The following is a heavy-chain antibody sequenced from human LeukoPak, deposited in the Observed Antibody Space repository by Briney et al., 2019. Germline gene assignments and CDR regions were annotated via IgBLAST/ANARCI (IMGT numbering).Heavy chain of an antibody. J-gene: IGHJ4*02. V-gene: IGHV1-2*02. CDR3: ARAWEYSYGFFKY. D-gene: IGHD5-18*01. CDR2: INPNSGGT. Sequence: GASVKVSCKASGYTFTGYYMHWVRQAPGQGLEWMGWINPNSGGTNYAQKFQGRVAMTRDTSISTAYMELSRLRSDDTAVYYCARAWEYSYGFFKYWGQGTLVTVSS. CDR1: GYTFTGYY.